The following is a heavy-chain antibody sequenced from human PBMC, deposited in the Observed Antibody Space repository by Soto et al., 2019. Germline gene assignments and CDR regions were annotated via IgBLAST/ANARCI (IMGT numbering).Heavy chain of an antibody. CDR3: ARAHAPTLPFDY. D-gene: IGHD2-15*01. CDR2: IFHSGNA. CDR1: GGSMRNVY. Sequence: PXATLSLTCTVSGGSMRNVYWSWIRQPPGKRLEWIGFIFHSGNAKYNPSLKSRVTISIDTSKSQFSLSLDSVTAADTAVYFCARAHAPTLPFDYWGLGTLVTVSS. V-gene: IGHV4-59*01. J-gene: IGHJ4*01.